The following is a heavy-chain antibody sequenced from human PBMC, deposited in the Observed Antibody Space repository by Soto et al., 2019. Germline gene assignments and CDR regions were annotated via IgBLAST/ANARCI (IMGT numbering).Heavy chain of an antibody. CDR2: INHSGST. J-gene: IGHJ6*02. CDR1: GGSFSGYY. D-gene: IGHD3-3*01. CDR3: ASSGPNDYDFWSGYYTNYYGMDV. Sequence: SEALSLICAVYGGSFSGYYWSWIRQPPGKGLEWIGEINHSGSTNYNPSLKSRVTISVDTSKNQFSLKLSSVTAADTAVYYCASSGPNDYDFWSGYYTNYYGMDVWGQGTTVTVSS. V-gene: IGHV4-34*01.